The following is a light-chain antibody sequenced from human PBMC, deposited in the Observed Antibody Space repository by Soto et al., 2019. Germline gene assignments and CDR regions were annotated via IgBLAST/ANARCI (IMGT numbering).Light chain of an antibody. CDR3: AAWDDSLNGPI. Sequence: QSVLTQPPSASGTPGQKVTISCSGGKSNIGSNSVTWYQQFPRTAPKLLIYTDDQRPSAVPDRFSASKTGTSASLAISGLQSDDEAEYYCAAWDDSLNGPIFGGGTKLTVL. CDR2: TDD. V-gene: IGLV1-44*01. CDR1: KSNIGSNS. J-gene: IGLJ2*01.